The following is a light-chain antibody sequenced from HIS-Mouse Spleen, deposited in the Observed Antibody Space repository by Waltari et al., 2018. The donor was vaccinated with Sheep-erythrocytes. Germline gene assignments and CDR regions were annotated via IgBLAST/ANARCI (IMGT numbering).Light chain of an antibody. V-gene: IGKV3-11*01. CDR2: DAS. CDR3: QQRSNWYT. Sequence: EIVLTQSPATLSLSPGERATLSCRASQSVSSYLAWYQPKPGQAPRLLIYDASNRATGIPARFRGSGSGTDFTLTISSLEPEDFAVYYCQQRSNWYTFGQGTKLEIK. J-gene: IGKJ2*01. CDR1: QSVSSY.